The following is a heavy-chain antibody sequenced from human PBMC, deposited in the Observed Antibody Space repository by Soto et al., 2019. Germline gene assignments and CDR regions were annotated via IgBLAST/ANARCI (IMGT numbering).Heavy chain of an antibody. CDR2: FDPEEGET. J-gene: IGHJ5*02. D-gene: IGHD1-1*01. Sequence: GASVKVSCKASGYTLSELSMHWVRQAPGKGLEWMGGFDPEEGETIYAQKFQGRVTMTEDTSIDTANMELSSLRSEDTAVYYCARDHDIANDNWFDPWGQGTLVTVSS. CDR3: ARDHDIANDNWFDP. V-gene: IGHV1-24*01. CDR1: GYTLSELS.